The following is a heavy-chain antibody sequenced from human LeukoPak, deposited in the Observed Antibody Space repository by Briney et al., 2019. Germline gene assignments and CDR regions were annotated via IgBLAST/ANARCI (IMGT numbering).Heavy chain of an antibody. Sequence: PGGSLRLSCAASGFTFSSYWMNWVRQAPGKGLEWVSYISSSGSTIYYADSVKGRFTISRDNAKNSLYLQMNSLRAEDTAVYYCARAVGGYSSSWGAFDYWGQGTLVTVSS. CDR1: GFTFSSYW. CDR3: ARAVGGYSSSWGAFDY. J-gene: IGHJ4*02. D-gene: IGHD6-13*01. V-gene: IGHV3-48*04. CDR2: ISSSGSTI.